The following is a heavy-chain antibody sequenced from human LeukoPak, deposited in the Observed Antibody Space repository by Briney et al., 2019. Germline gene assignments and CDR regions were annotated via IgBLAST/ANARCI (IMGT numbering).Heavy chain of an antibody. V-gene: IGHV4-61*01. CDR2: IYDSGST. CDR1: GGSLSSGSYY. CDR3: AREESRSNAFDI. Sequence: PSETLSLTCTVSGGSLSSGSYYWSWPRQPPGKGLEWFVYIYDSGSTNYNPSLKSRVTISVDTSKNQFSLKLSSVTAADTAVYYCAREESRSNAFDIWGQGTMVTVSS. J-gene: IGHJ3*02.